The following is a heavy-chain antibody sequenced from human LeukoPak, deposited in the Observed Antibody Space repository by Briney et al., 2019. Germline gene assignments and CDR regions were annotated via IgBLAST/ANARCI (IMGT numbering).Heavy chain of an antibody. CDR1: GGPFSGYY. D-gene: IGHD6-19*01. J-gene: IGHJ3*02. V-gene: IGHV4-34*01. Sequence: PSEALSLTCAVYGGPFSGYYWSWIRQPPGKGLEWIGEINHSGSTNYNPSLKSRVTISVDTSKNQFSLKLSSVTAADTAVYYCARSRGAVAGWSFDIWGQGTVVTVSS. CDR2: INHSGST. CDR3: ARSRGAVAGWSFDI.